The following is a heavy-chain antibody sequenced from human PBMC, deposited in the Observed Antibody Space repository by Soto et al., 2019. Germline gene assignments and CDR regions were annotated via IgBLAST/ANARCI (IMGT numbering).Heavy chain of an antibody. CDR1: GGSFSGYY. CDR3: ARYCSSTSCYRWNWFDP. Sequence: PSETLSLTCAVYGGSFSGYYWSWIRQPPGKGLEWIGEINHSGSTNYNPSLKSRVTISVDTSKNQFSLKLSSVTAADTAVYYCARYCSSTSCYRWNWFDPWGQGTLVTVS. V-gene: IGHV4-34*01. CDR2: INHSGST. J-gene: IGHJ5*02. D-gene: IGHD2-2*01.